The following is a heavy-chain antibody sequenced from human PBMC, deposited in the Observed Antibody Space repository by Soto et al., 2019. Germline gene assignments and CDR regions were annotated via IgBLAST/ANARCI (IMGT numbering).Heavy chain of an antibody. D-gene: IGHD3-3*01. Sequence: PSETLSLTCAVYGGSFSGYYWSWIRQPPGKGLEWIGEINHSGSTNYNPSLKSRVTISVDTSKNQFSLKLSSVTAADTAVYYCAREPYDFWSGYYYYYGMDVWGQGTTVTVS. V-gene: IGHV4-34*01. CDR3: AREPYDFWSGYYYYYGMDV. CDR1: GGSFSGYY. CDR2: INHSGST. J-gene: IGHJ6*02.